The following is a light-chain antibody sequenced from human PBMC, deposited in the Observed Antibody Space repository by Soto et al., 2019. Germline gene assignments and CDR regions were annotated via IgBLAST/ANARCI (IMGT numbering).Light chain of an antibody. V-gene: IGKV3-11*01. CDR2: DAS. J-gene: IGKJ3*01. Sequence: EIVLTQSPATLSLSPGERATLSCRASQRVSRYLAWYQQKPGQAPRLLIYDASNRATGIPARFSGSGSGTDFTLTIISLEPEDFAVYYCQQRTNSEITFGPGTKVDIK. CDR3: QQRTNSEIT. CDR1: QRVSRY.